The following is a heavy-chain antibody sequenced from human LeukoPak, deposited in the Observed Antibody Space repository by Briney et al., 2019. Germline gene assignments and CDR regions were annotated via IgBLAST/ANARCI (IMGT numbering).Heavy chain of an antibody. D-gene: IGHD3-10*01. J-gene: IGHJ4*02. CDR2: IESKTDGGTT. Sequence: GGSLRLSCAASGFSFSDAWMSWVRQIPGKGLEWVGRIESKTDGGTTDYAAPVKGRFTISRDNSTNTLYLQMNSLKSEDTAVYYCTTYGSGRKFDYWGQGILVTVSA. CDR3: TTYGSGRKFDY. CDR1: GFSFSDAW. V-gene: IGHV3-15*04.